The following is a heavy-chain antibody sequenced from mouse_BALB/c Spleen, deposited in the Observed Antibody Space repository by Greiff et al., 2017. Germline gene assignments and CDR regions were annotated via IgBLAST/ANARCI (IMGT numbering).Heavy chain of an antibody. CDR1: GFTFSSYT. CDR3: ARLGPGFDY. V-gene: IGHV5-9*03. J-gene: IGHJ2*01. D-gene: IGHD4-1*01. Sequence: EVKLVESGGGLVKPGGSLKLSCAASGFTFSSYTMSWVRQTPEKRLEWVATISSGGGNTYYPDSVKGRFTISRDNAKNNLYLQMSSLRSEDTALYYCARLGPGFDYWGQGTTLTVSS. CDR2: ISSGGGNT.